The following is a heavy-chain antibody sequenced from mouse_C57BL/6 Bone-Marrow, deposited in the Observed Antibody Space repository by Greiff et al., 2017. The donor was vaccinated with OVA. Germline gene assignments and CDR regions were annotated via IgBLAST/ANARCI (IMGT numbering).Heavy chain of an antibody. J-gene: IGHJ1*03. CDR3: ARAGKTPYGSSYGWYFDV. Sequence: QVQLKESGAELARPGASVKMSCKASGYTFTSYTMHWVKQRPGQGLEWIGYINPSSGYTKYNQKFKDKATLTADKSSSTAYMQLSSLTSEDSAVYYCARAGKTPYGSSYGWYFDVWGTGTTVTVSS. CDR2: INPSSGYT. V-gene: IGHV1-4*01. D-gene: IGHD1-1*01. CDR1: GYTFTSYT.